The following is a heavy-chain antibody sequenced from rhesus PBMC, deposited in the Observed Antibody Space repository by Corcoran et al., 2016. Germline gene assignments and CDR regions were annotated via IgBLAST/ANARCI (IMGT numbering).Heavy chain of an antibody. J-gene: IGHJ6*01. D-gene: IGHD2-21*01. Sequence: QVQLVQSGAEIKQPGASVKLSCKASGYTFTSYYMHGLRQAPGQGLEWKGLIPPYNGTKGYAKNYQGRVNITTDPSTSTGYMELSSLRSEDTAVYYCTRGGYCTGSGCYGLDSWGQGVVVTVSS. CDR2: IPPYNGTK. V-gene: IGHV1-180*01. CDR3: TRGGYCTGSGCYGLDS. CDR1: GYTFTSYY.